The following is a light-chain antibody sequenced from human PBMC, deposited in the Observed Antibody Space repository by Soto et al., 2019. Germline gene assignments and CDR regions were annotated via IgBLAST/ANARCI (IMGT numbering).Light chain of an antibody. CDR1: QSVRSN. Sequence: EIVMTQSPATLSVSPGEGATLSCRASQSVRSNLAWYQQKPGQAPRLLIYGASTRATDIPARFSGSGSGTEFTLTISSLQSEDFALYYCQQYGTSPLTFGGGTKVDIK. CDR2: GAS. V-gene: IGKV3-15*01. J-gene: IGKJ4*01. CDR3: QQYGTSPLT.